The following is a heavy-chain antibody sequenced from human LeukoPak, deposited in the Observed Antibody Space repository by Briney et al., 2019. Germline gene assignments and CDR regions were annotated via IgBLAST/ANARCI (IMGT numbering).Heavy chain of an antibody. CDR1: GYTFTSYA. CDR3: AREARPYYDILTGSYDAFDI. D-gene: IGHD3-9*01. J-gene: IGHJ3*02. V-gene: IGHV1-3*03. CDR2: INAGNGNT. Sequence: ASVKVSCKASGYTFTSYAMHWVRQAPGQRLEWMGWINAGNGNTKYSQEFQGRVTITRDTSASTAYMELSSLRSEDMAVYYCAREARPYYDILTGSYDAFDIWGQGTMVTVSS.